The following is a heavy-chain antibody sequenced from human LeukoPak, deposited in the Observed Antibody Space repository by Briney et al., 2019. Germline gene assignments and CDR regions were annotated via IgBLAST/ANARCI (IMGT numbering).Heavy chain of an antibody. Sequence: SQTLSLTCTVSGGSISSGGYYWSWIRQHPGKGLEWIGYIYYSGSTYYNPSLKSRVTISVDTSKNQFSLKLSSVTAADTAVYYCASITMTIYAFDIWGQGTMVTVSS. V-gene: IGHV4-31*03. D-gene: IGHD3-22*01. CDR1: GGSISSGGYY. CDR2: IYYSGST. J-gene: IGHJ3*02. CDR3: ASITMTIYAFDI.